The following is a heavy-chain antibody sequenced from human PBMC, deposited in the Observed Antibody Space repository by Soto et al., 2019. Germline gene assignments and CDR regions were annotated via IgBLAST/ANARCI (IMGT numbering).Heavy chain of an antibody. Sequence: GGSLRLSCVASGFSFSTYPMVWVRQAPGKRLEAVSSISGSGDKTYYKDSVKGRFTISRDNSKNTVDLQMNSLRPEDTAVYYCAKILSTVTTYYYGMDDWGQGTTVTVSS. V-gene: IGHV3-23*01. CDR3: AKILSTVTTYYYGMDD. J-gene: IGHJ6*02. CDR2: ISGSGDKT. CDR1: GFSFSTYP. D-gene: IGHD4-17*01.